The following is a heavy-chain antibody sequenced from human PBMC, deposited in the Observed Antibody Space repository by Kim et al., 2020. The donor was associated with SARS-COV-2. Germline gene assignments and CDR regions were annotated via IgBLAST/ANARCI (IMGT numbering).Heavy chain of an antibody. CDR1: GGSIDTYY. D-gene: IGHD3-22*01. V-gene: IGHV4-59*12. CDR2: IYYTGST. CDR3: ARGDYRDSTGYPHWRNGFPI. J-gene: IGHJ3*02. Sequence: SETLSLTCTVSGGSIDTYYWSWIRQPPGKGLEWIGYIYYTGSTDYNPSLKSRVTISVDTSKNQFSLKLNSVTAADTALYYCARGDYRDSTGYPHWRNGFPIWGQGTLVTVSS.